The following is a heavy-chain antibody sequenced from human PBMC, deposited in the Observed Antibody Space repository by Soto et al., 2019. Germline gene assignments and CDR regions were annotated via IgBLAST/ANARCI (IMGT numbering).Heavy chain of an antibody. J-gene: IGHJ6*02. V-gene: IGHV1-18*01. Sequence: QVHLVQSGAEVRKPGASVKVSCKASGYSFTSYGISWVRQAPGQGLEWMGWISTDNGNTNYAHNLQGRVSMTIDPPTSTAYMELWSLGSDDTAVYYCARDVPDTSLFFYYYGMDVWGQGTTVNVSS. CDR1: GYSFTSYG. CDR2: ISTDNGNT. D-gene: IGHD2-21*01. CDR3: ARDVPDTSLFFYYYGMDV.